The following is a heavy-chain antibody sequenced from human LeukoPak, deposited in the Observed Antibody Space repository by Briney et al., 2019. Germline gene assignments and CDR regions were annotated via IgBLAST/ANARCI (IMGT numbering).Heavy chain of an antibody. D-gene: IGHD1-26*01. Sequence: GGSLRLSCAASGFSVSSNFMSWVRQAPGKGLEWVSIIYSGGSTFYADSVKGRFTISRDNSKNTLYLQMNSLRAEDTAVYYCARGGSYLSAFDIWGQGTMVTVSS. CDR1: GFSVSSNF. CDR2: IYSGGST. V-gene: IGHV3-53*01. J-gene: IGHJ3*02. CDR3: ARGGSYLSAFDI.